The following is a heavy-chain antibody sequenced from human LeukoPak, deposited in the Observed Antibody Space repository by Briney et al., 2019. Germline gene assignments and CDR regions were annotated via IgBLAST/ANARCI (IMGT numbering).Heavy chain of an antibody. Sequence: GGSLRLSCAASGFTVSSNYMSWVRQAPGKGLEWVSTIYNDGRTYYADSLKGRFTVSRDNSKNTLYLQMNSLRVEDRAVYYCGRVWASSGSGWGQGTMVTVSS. CDR2: IYNDGRT. CDR3: GRVWASSGSG. J-gene: IGHJ3*01. V-gene: IGHV3-66*01. D-gene: IGHD1-26*01. CDR1: GFTVSSNY.